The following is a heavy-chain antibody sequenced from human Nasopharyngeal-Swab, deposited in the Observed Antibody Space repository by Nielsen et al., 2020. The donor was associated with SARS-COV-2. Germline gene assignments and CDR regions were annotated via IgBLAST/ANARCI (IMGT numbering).Heavy chain of an antibody. V-gene: IGHV4-31*03. J-gene: IGHJ4*02. CDR1: GGSISSGGYY. CDR3: ARGIVVALDY. Sequence: SETLSLTCTVSGGSISSGGYYWSWIRQHPGKGLEWIGYIYYSGSTYYNPSLKSRVTISVDTSKNQFSLKLSSVTAADTAVYYCARGIVVALDYWGQGTLVTVSS. CDR2: IYYSGST. D-gene: IGHD3-22*01.